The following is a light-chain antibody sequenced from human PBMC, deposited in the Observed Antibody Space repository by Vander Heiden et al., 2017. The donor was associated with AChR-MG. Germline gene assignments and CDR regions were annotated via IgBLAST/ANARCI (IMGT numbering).Light chain of an antibody. Sequence: IVLTQSPGTLSLSPGETVTLSCRASQIISSNYLAWYQHRPGQAPTLLISGASIRATGIPARFSGSGSGTDFTLTISRLESEDFAVYYCHQYGSSPRTFGQGTRVEI. J-gene: IGKJ1*01. CDR2: GAS. CDR3: HQYGSSPRT. V-gene: IGKV3-20*01. CDR1: QIISSNY.